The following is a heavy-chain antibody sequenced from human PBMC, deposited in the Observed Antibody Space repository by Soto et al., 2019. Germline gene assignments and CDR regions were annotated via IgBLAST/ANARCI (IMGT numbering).Heavy chain of an antibody. D-gene: IGHD2-8*01. CDR1: GGSFRGYY. Sequence: KLPETLSLTCAVYGGSFRGYYWSWIRQPPGKGLEWIGEINHSGSTIYNPSLKSRVTISVDKSKNQFSLKLSSVTAADTAVHYCARARLSGYCTNGVCYHYYYYGMDVWGQGTTVTVSS. CDR3: ARARLSGYCTNGVCYHYYYYGMDV. J-gene: IGHJ6*02. CDR2: INHSGST. V-gene: IGHV4-34*01.